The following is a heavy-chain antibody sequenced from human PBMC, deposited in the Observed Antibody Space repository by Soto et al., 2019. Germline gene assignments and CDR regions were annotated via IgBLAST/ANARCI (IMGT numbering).Heavy chain of an antibody. V-gene: IGHV2-5*01. J-gene: IGHJ5*02. CDR1: GFSLSTSGVG. CDR3: AHSTGCSSTSCYPGNWFDP. D-gene: IGHD2-2*01. Sequence: QITLKESGPTLVKPTQTLTLTCTFSGFSLSTSGVGVGWIRQPPGKALEWHALIYWNDDKRHSPSLKSRLTITKDASKNQVVLTMTNMDPVDTATYYCAHSTGCSSTSCYPGNWFDPWGQGTLVTVSS. CDR2: IYWNDDK.